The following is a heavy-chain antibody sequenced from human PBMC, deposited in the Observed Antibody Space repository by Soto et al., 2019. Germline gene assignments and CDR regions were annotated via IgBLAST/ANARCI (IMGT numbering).Heavy chain of an antibody. Sequence: GGSLRLSCAASGFTFSSYAMHWVRQAPGKGLEWEAVISYDGSNKYYADSVKGRFTISRDNSKNTLYLQMNSLRAEDTAVYYCARDHLCGSGSYSTYYYYGMDVWGQGTTVTVSS. CDR2: ISYDGSNK. CDR1: GFTFSSYA. V-gene: IGHV3-30*04. J-gene: IGHJ6*02. D-gene: IGHD3-10*01. CDR3: ARDHLCGSGSYSTYYYYGMDV.